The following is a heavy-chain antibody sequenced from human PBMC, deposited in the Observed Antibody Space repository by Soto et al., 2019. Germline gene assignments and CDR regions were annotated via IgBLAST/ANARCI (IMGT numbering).Heavy chain of an antibody. CDR1: GGTFSSYA. Sequence: SVKVSCKASGGTFSSYAISWVRQAPGQGLEWMGGIIPIFGTANYAQKFQGRVTITADESTSTAYMELSSLRSEDTAVYYCAGGIVVVVAATSGLNYYYYGMDVWGQGTTVTVSS. CDR3: AGGIVVVVAATSGLNYYYYGMDV. D-gene: IGHD2-15*01. V-gene: IGHV1-69*13. CDR2: IIPIFGTA. J-gene: IGHJ6*02.